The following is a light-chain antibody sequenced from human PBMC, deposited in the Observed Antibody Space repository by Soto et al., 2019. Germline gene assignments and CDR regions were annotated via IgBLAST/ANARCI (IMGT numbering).Light chain of an antibody. CDR3: QQYNSYSLT. CDR2: DAS. V-gene: IGKV1-5*01. CDR1: QSISSW. J-gene: IGKJ4*01. Sequence: DIQMTRYPSTLSASLGDIVTITCRSSQSISSWLAWYQQKPGKAPKLLIYDASSLESGVPSRFSGSGSGTEFTLTISSLQPDDFETYYCQQYNSYSLTFGGGTKVDIK.